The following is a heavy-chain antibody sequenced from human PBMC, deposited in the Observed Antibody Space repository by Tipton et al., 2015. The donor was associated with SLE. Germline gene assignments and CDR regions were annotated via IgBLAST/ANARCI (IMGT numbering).Heavy chain of an antibody. CDR2: IHRRGST. CDR1: GYSISSGYY. Sequence: TLSLTCEVSGYSISSGYYWGWIRQPPGKGLELIGSIHRRGSTYYNPSLKSRLTMSVQRSKNQFSLTVNSVTAADTAVYYCARVGEYIGPWSQGTLVTVSS. V-gene: IGHV4-38-2*01. J-gene: IGHJ5*02. D-gene: IGHD1-26*01. CDR3: ARVGEYIGP.